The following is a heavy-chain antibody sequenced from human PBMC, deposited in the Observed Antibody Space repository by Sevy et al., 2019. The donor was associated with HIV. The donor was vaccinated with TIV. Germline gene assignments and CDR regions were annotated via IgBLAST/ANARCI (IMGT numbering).Heavy chain of an antibody. Sequence: GGSLRLSCAASGFIFSSYAMDWVRQAPGKGLEWVAVISYDGSNKYYADSVKGRFTISRDNSKNTLYLQMNSLGAEDTAVYYCARDFGYCANGVCYASGMDVWGQGTTVTVSS. CDR2: ISYDGSNK. CDR1: GFIFSSYA. J-gene: IGHJ6*02. D-gene: IGHD2-8*01. CDR3: ARDFGYCANGVCYASGMDV. V-gene: IGHV3-30-3*01.